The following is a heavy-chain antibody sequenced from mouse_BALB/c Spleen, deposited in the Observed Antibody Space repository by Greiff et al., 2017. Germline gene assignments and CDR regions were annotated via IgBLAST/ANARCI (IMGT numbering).Heavy chain of an antibody. Sequence: EVQRVESGGGLVQPGGSRKLSCAASGFTFSSFGMHWVRQAPEKGLEWVAYISSGSSTIYYADTVKGRFTISRDNPKNTLFLQMTSLRSEDTAMYYCARIYGNFYAMDYWGQGTSVTVSS. CDR3: ARIYGNFYAMDY. D-gene: IGHD2-1*01. V-gene: IGHV5-17*02. J-gene: IGHJ4*01. CDR2: ISSGSSTI. CDR1: GFTFSSFG.